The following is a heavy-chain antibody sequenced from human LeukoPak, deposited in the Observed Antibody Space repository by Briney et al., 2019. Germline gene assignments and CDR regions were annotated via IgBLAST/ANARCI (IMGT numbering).Heavy chain of an antibody. Sequence: GGSLGLSCAASGFTFSNYGLSWVRQAPGKGLEWVSGITGSGGSTYYADSVKGRFTISRDNSKNTLYLQMNSLRAEDTAIYYCARDERLLSFLKWGQGTLVTVSS. CDR2: ITGSGGST. V-gene: IGHV3-23*01. CDR3: ARDERLLSFLK. D-gene: IGHD3-3*01. J-gene: IGHJ4*02. CDR1: GFTFSNYG.